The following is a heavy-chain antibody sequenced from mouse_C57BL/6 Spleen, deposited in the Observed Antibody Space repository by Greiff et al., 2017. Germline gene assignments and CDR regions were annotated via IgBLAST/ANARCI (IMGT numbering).Heavy chain of an antibody. CDR3: VIYYGNYDFDY. V-gene: IGHV1-82*01. Sequence: VQLQQSGPELVKPGASVKISCKASGYAFSSSWMNWVKQRPGKGLEWIGRICPGDGDTNYNGKFKGKATLTADNSSSTASMQLSSLTSEDSAVYFCVIYYGNYDFDYWGQGTTLTVSS. CDR1: GYAFSSSW. J-gene: IGHJ2*01. D-gene: IGHD2-1*01. CDR2: ICPGDGDT.